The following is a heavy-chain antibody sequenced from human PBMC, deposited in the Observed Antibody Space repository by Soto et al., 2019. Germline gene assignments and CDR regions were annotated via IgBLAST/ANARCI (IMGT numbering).Heavy chain of an antibody. V-gene: IGHV1-18*04. CDR1: GYTFTGYY. CDR3: ARAPSGVAARPFDY. D-gene: IGHD6-6*01. CDR2: ISPYNGNT. J-gene: IGHJ4*02. Sequence: ASVKVSCKASGYTFTGYYMHWVRQAPGQGLEWMGWISPYNGNTNYAQKLQGRVTMTTDTSTSTAYMELRSLRSDDTAVYYCARAPSGVAARPFDYWGQGTLVTVSS.